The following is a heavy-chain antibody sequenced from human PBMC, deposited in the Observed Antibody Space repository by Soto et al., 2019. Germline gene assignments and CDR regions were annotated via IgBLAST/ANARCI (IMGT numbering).Heavy chain of an antibody. CDR3: ARLEGLATISYYFDF. V-gene: IGHV4-39*01. Sequence: RLQESGRVLVKPSETLSLTCSVSGDSINSDKYYWGWIRQPPGKGLEWIGSIYYRGNTYYNPSLQTRVTISLDKSKSQFSLRLNSVTAADSAVYFCARLEGLATISYYFDFCGQGAQVTVSS. CDR2: IYYRGNT. CDR1: GDSINSDKYY. J-gene: IGHJ4*02. D-gene: IGHD6-6*01.